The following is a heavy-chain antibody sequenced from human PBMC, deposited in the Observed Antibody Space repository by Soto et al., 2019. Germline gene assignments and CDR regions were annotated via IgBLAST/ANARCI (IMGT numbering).Heavy chain of an antibody. Sequence: EVQLVESGGGLIQPGGSLRLSCAASGFTVSSNYMSWVRQAPGKGLEWVSVIYSGGSTYYADSVKGRFTISRDNSKNTLYLQMNSLRAEGTAVYYCARVQGEMATIRGYFDLWGRGTLVTVSS. J-gene: IGHJ2*01. CDR3: ARVQGEMATIRGYFDL. V-gene: IGHV3-53*01. CDR1: GFTVSSNY. CDR2: IYSGGST. D-gene: IGHD5-12*01.